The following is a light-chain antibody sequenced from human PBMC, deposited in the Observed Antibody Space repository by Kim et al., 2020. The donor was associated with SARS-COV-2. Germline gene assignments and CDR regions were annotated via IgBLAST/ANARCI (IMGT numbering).Light chain of an antibody. CDR2: DVT. CDR3: CSYAGSYTWV. Sequence: QSALTQPRSVSGSPGQSVTISCTGTSSDVGYYNYVSWYQQHPAKAPKLMIYDVTKRPSGVPDRFSGSRSGSTASLTISGLQAEDEADYYCCSYAGSYTWVFGGGTKLTVL. CDR1: SSDVGYYNY. J-gene: IGLJ3*02. V-gene: IGLV2-11*01.